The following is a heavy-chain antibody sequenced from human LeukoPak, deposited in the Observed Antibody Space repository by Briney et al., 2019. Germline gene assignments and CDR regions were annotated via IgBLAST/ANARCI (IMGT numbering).Heavy chain of an antibody. CDR2: ISGSGGST. V-gene: IGHV3-23*01. Sequence: GGSLRLSCTVSGFTVSSNSMSWVRQAPGKGLEWVSAISGSGGSTYYADSVKGRFTISRDNSKNTLYLQMNSLRAEDTAVYYCAKRYYYMDVWGKGTTVTVSS. CDR1: GFTVSSNS. CDR3: AKRYYYMDV. J-gene: IGHJ6*03.